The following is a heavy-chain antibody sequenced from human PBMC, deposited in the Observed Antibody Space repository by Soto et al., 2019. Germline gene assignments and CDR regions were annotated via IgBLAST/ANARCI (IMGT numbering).Heavy chain of an antibody. V-gene: IGHV4-39*01. CDR3: ARLLIAPLIPYYGSGIYYFDY. CDR2: IYYSGST. D-gene: IGHD3-10*01. J-gene: IGHJ4*02. Sequence: SETLSLTCTFSVGSISSSSYYCGWIRQPPGKGLEWIGSIYYSGSTYYNPSLKSRVTISVDTSKNQFSLKLSSVTAADTAVYYCARLLIAPLIPYYGSGIYYFDYGGQGTRVTAPQ. CDR1: VGSISSSSYY.